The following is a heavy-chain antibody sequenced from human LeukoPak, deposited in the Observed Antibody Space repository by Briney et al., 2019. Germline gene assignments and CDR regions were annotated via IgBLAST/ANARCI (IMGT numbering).Heavy chain of an antibody. CDR2: IRGSGSDL. D-gene: IGHD3-22*01. Sequence: AGGSLRLSCVACGFSFSDYYMSWIRQAPGRGLEWISYIRGSGSDLYYADSVKGRFTISRDNANNSLYLQMNSLRAEDTAVYYCARSIGYYYTMDVWGQGTTVTVSS. J-gene: IGHJ6*02. CDR3: ARSIGYYYTMDV. V-gene: IGHV3-11*01. CDR1: GFSFSDYY.